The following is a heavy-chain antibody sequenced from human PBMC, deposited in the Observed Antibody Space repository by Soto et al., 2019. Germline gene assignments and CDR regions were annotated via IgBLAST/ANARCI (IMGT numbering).Heavy chain of an antibody. J-gene: IGHJ4*02. Sequence: PGGSLRLSCEAPGFIFNNYGMSWVRQAPGKGLEWVSSISDSGESTYYADSMRGRLTISRDNSKNTLYLQVNSLRPEDTAMYYCVKDLYRSSTMPCLDHWGQGALVTVSS. D-gene: IGHD1-1*01. CDR3: VKDLYRSSTMPCLDH. CDR1: GFIFNNYG. V-gene: IGHV3-23*01. CDR2: ISDSGEST.